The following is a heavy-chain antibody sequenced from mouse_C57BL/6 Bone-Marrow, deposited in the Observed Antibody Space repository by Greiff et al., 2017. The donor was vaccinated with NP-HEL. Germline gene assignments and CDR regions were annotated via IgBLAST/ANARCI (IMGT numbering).Heavy chain of an antibody. CDR1: GYTFTSYG. CDR2: IYPRSGNT. Sequence: VMLVESGAELARPGASVKLSCKASGYTFTSYGISWVKQRTGQGLEWIGEIYPRSGNTYYNEKFKGKATLTADKSSSTAYMELRSLTSEDSAVYFCAREDYGKGYWGQGTTLTVSS. CDR3: AREDYGKGY. D-gene: IGHD1-1*01. V-gene: IGHV1-81*01. J-gene: IGHJ2*01.